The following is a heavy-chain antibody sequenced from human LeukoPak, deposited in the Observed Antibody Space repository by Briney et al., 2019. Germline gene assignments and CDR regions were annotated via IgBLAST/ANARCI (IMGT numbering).Heavy chain of an antibody. J-gene: IGHJ4*02. V-gene: IGHV1-2*02. D-gene: IGHD5-24*01. CDR1: GYTFTIYA. CDR2: ITPSGGT. Sequence: ASVTVSCTSSGYTFTIYAIHWMRQAPGQGLEWMGWITPSGGTNYTQKLQGRVAITWDTSITTAYMDLSRLTSDDTAVYYCARDRYGDGFAHLDYWGQGALVTVSS. CDR3: ARDRYGDGFAHLDY.